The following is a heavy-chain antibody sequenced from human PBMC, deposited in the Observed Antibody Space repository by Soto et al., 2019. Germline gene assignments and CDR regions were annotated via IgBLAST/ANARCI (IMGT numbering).Heavy chain of an antibody. CDR2: ISNSGST. V-gene: IGHV4-30-4*01. D-gene: IGHD5-18*01. Sequence: SETLSLTCTVSGGSVTSDEDYWTWIRQSPGKGLEWIGYISNSGSTGYNPSLKTRLSMSVDRSKNQFTLRLTSVAAADTAVYFCATESGSTYGYFDHWGQGTQVTVSS. J-gene: IGHJ4*02. CDR1: GGSVTSDEDY. CDR3: ATESGSTYGYFDH.